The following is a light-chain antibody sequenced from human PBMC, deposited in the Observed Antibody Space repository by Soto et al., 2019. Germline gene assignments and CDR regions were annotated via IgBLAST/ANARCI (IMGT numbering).Light chain of an antibody. CDR3: QSYDSSLSGYV. CDR1: SSNIGAGYD. J-gene: IGLJ1*01. V-gene: IGLV1-40*01. CDR2: GNS. Sequence: QSVLRQPPSVSGAPGQRVTISCTGSSSNIGAGYDVHWYQQLPGTAPKLLIYGNSNRPSGVPDRFSGSKSGTSASLAITGLQADDDADYYYQSYDSSLSGYVFGTGTKVTVL.